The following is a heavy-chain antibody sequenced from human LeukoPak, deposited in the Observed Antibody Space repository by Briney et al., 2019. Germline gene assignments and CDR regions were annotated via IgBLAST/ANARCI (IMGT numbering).Heavy chain of an antibody. J-gene: IGHJ4*02. CDR2: TGDDS. D-gene: IGHD1-7*01. Sequence: PGGPLRLSCAASGFTFSDYAMTWVRQAPGKGLEGVSSTGDDSYYADSVKGRFTISRDDSKDTLFLQMNSLRVEDTAVYYCAKDAIPRNSVWDYFNYLGQGTLVTVSS. V-gene: IGHV3-23*01. CDR3: AKDAIPRNSVWDYFNY. CDR1: GFTFSDYA.